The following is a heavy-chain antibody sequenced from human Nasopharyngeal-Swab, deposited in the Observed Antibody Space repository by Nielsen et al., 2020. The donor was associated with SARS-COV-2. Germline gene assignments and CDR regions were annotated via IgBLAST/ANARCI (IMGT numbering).Heavy chain of an antibody. Sequence: TLSLTCAASGFTFSSYAMSWVRQAPGKGLEWVSAISGSGGSTYYADSVKGRFTISRDNSKNTLYLQMNSLRAEDTAVYYCAKDEPYYDSSGYNYYYYYYMDVWGKGTTVTVSS. CDR2: ISGSGGST. J-gene: IGHJ6*03. D-gene: IGHD3-22*01. CDR3: AKDEPYYDSSGYNYYYYYYMDV. CDR1: GFTFSSYA. V-gene: IGHV3-23*01.